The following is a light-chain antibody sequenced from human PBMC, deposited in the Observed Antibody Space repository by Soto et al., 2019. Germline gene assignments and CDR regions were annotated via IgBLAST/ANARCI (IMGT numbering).Light chain of an antibody. CDR2: DAS. Sequence: DVQMTQSPSTLSASIGERITISCRANQSISNFLACYQQKPGKAPKLLIYDASTLESGVPSRFRGSGSGTEFTLTISSLQPDDFATYFCRQYNSYSWTFGRGTKVEIK. V-gene: IGKV1-5*01. CDR3: RQYNSYSWT. J-gene: IGKJ1*01. CDR1: QSISNF.